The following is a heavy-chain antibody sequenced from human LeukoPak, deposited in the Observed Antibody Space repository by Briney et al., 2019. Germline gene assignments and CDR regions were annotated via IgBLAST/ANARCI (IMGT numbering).Heavy chain of an antibody. CDR2: IRYDGSQD. CDR3: AKESRYYYVDY. D-gene: IGHD1-14*01. V-gene: IGHV3-30*02. CDR1: GFTFSSHG. Sequence: SGGCLRLSCAAYGFTFSSHGMHWVRQAPGRGLEWEAFIRYDGSQDNYADSVKGRFSIARDNSKNTLYLQMNRLKTEDTAVYYCAKESRYYYVDYWGQGTLVTVSS. J-gene: IGHJ4*02.